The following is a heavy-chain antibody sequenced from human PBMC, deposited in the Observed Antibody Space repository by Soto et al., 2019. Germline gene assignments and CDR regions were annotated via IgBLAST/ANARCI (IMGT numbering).Heavy chain of an antibody. CDR2: ISGSGATT. CDR1: GFTFSSYA. Sequence: PGGSLRLSCAASGFTFSSYAMTWVRQAPGKGLEWVPGISGSGATTSYADSVKGRFTVSRDNSKNTLYLQMNSLRVEDTAVYYCAKLRYFDWSSYNWFEYWGQGT. D-gene: IGHD3-9*01. J-gene: IGHJ5*01. CDR3: AKLRYFDWSSYNWFEY. V-gene: IGHV3-23*01.